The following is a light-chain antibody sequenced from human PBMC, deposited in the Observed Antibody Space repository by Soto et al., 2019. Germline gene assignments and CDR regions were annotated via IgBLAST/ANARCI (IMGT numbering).Light chain of an antibody. J-gene: IGKJ1*01. CDR2: DAS. CDR1: QSVGRK. V-gene: IGKV3-15*01. Sequence: EIEMTQSPATLSVSPGERATLSCRSSQSVGRKLAWYQQKPGQAPRLLIYDASNRAMGVPARFSGSGSGTDFTLTLRRLQSEDVSVYHFQQYDIWPPWTFGQGTKVEI. CDR3: QQYDIWPPWT.